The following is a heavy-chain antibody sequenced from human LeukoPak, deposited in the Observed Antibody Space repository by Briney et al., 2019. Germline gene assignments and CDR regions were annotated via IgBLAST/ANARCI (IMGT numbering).Heavy chain of an antibody. D-gene: IGHD4-17*01. J-gene: IGHJ4*02. V-gene: IGHV1-24*01. CDR3: ATGGAESWYGDYDY. CDR2: FDPEDGET. Sequence: ASVKVSCKVSGYTLTELSMHWVRQAPGKGLEWMGGFDPEDGETIYAQKFQGRVTMTEDTSTDTAYMELSSLRSEDTAVYYCATGGAESWYGDYDYWGQGTLVTVSS. CDR1: GYTLTELS.